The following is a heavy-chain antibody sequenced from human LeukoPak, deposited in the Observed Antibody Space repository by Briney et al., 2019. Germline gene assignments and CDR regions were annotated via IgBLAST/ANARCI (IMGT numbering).Heavy chain of an antibody. CDR1: GFTFSSYG. Sequence: GGSLRLSCAASGFTFSSYGMHWVRQAPGKGLEWVSYISSSSSYTNYADSVKGRFTISRDNAKNSLYLQMNSLRAEDTAVYYCSPGGYSGYDWDYWGQGTLVTVSS. D-gene: IGHD5-12*01. J-gene: IGHJ4*02. CDR3: SPGGYSGYDWDY. CDR2: ISSSSSYT. V-gene: IGHV3-21*05.